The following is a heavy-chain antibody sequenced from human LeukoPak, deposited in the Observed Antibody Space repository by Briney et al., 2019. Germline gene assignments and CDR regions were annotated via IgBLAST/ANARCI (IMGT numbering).Heavy chain of an antibody. CDR1: EFTFNTYA. V-gene: IGHV3-23*01. CDR3: AKNPHRYYTSGWYQSDY. J-gene: IGHJ4*02. CDR2: ISGNGGST. D-gene: IGHD6-19*01. Sequence: GGSLRLSCAASEFTFNTYAMSWVRQAPGKGLEWVSAISGNGGSTYYADSVKGRFTISRDNSKNTLYLQMNSLRAEDTAVYYCAKNPHRYYTSGWYQSDYWGQGTLVTVSS.